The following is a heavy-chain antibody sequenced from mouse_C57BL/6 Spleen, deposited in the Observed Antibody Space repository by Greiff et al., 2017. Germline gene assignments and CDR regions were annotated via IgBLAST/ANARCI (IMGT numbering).Heavy chain of an antibody. D-gene: IGHD2-1*01. CDR1: GYTFTSYW. V-gene: IGHV1-55*01. Sequence: QVHLKQPGAELVKPGASVKMSCKASGYTFTSYWITWVKQRPGQGLEWIGDIYPGSGSTNYNEKFKSKATLTVDTSSSTAYMQLSSLTSEDSAVYYCAIYYGTERGAMDYWGQGTSVTVSS. CDR3: AIYYGTERGAMDY. J-gene: IGHJ4*01. CDR2: IYPGSGST.